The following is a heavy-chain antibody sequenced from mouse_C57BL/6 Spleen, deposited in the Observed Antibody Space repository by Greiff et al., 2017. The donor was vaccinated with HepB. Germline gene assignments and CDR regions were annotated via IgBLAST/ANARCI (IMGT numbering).Heavy chain of an antibody. Sequence: QVQLKQPGAELVMPGASVKLSCKASGYTFTSYWMHWVKQRPGQGLEWIGEIDPSDSYTNYNQKFKGKSTLTVDKSSSTAYMQLSSLTSEDSAVYYCARIYYGNSYAMDYWGQGTSVTVSS. CDR1: GYTFTSYW. D-gene: IGHD2-1*01. CDR2: IDPSDSYT. V-gene: IGHV1-69*01. J-gene: IGHJ4*01. CDR3: ARIYYGNSYAMDY.